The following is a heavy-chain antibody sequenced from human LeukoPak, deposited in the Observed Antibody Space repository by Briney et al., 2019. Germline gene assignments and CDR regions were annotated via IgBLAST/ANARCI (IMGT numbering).Heavy chain of an antibody. CDR3: ARVRYYYDSSGPPDYHFDY. J-gene: IGHJ4*02. CDR1: GGSISSYY. V-gene: IGHV4-4*07. CDR2: IYTSGST. Sequence: SETLSLTCTVSGGSISSYYWSWIRQPAGKGLEWIGRIYTSGSTNYNPSLKSRVTMSVDTSKNQFSLKLSSVTAADTAVYYCARVRYYYDSSGPPDYHFDYWGQGTLVTVSS. D-gene: IGHD3-22*01.